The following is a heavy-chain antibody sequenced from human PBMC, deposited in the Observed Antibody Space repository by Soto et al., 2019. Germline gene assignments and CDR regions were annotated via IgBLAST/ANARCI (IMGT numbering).Heavy chain of an antibody. D-gene: IGHD3-9*01. CDR1: GYTFSNYG. CDR3: ARDEDIREFEF. V-gene: IGHV1-18*04. J-gene: IGHJ4*02. Sequence: ASVKVSCKASGYTFSNYGISWVRQAPGQGLEWMGWISGYNGNTAYARNLQDRITMTIDAPTTTAYMELRSLRSDDTAVYYCARDEDIREFEFWGLGTLVTVSS. CDR2: ISGYNGNT.